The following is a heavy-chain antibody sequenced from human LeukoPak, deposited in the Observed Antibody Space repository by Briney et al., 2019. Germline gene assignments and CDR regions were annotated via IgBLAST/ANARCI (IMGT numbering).Heavy chain of an antibody. CDR1: GYTLTELS. J-gene: IGHJ6*04. CDR3: ASATLRCSGGSCYEMDV. CDR2: IIPLFGTP. Sequence: GASVKVSCKVSGYTLTELSMHWVRQAPGQGLEWMGGIIPLFGTPDYAQKFQDRLTITADKSTSTAYMELSSLRSEDTAVYYCASATLRCSGGSCYEMDVWGKGTTVTVSS. V-gene: IGHV1-69*06. D-gene: IGHD2-15*01.